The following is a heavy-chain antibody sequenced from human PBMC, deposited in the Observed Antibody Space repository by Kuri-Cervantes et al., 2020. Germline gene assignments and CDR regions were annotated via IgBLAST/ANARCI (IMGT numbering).Heavy chain of an antibody. CDR3: ARVRSHYFDY. D-gene: IGHD6-13*01. Sequence: SVKVSCKASGGTFTSYSISWVRQAPGQGLEWMGGIIPIFGTTNYAQKFQGRVTITRDTSASTAYMELSSLRSEDTAVYYCARVRSHYFDYWGQGTLVTVSS. CDR2: IIPIFGTT. CDR1: GGTFTSYS. J-gene: IGHJ4*02. V-gene: IGHV1-69*05.